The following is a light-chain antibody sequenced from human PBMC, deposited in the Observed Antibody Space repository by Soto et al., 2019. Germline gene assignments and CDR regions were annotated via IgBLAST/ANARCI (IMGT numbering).Light chain of an antibody. V-gene: IGLV2-14*01. Sequence: QSALTQPASVSGSPGQSITISCTGTSSDVGGYNYVSWYQQHPGKAPKLMIYYVSNRPSGVSNRCSGSKYGNTAALPISGRQGEDEADYYCSSYSSSSPIAVVFGGGTKLTVL. CDR3: SSYSSSSPIAVV. CDR2: YVS. J-gene: IGLJ2*01. CDR1: SSDVGGYNY.